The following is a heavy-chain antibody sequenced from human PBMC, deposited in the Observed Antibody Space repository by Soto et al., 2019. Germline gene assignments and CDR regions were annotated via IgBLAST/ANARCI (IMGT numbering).Heavy chain of an antibody. V-gene: IGHV3-30-3*01. D-gene: IGHD2-21*01. CDR1: GFIFSSFL. CDR2: VSKDASDK. J-gene: IGHJ4*02. Sequence: GGSLSLSCVASGFIFSSFLMHWVGQGPGKGLEWVAVVSKDASDKHYADSVKGRLTISRDNSENTLHLQMNSLRPEETGVYYCARSYSGDKCASEYWSQGTPVTV. CDR3: ARSYSGDKCASEY.